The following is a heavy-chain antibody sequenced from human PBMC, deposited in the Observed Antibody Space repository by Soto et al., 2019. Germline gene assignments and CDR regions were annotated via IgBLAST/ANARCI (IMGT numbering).Heavy chain of an antibody. CDR1: GFTFSSYA. J-gene: IGHJ6*02. CDR3: AKVGLYDFWSGPSMDV. Sequence: GGSLRLSCAAYGFTFSSYAMSWVRQAPGKGLEWVSAISGSGGSTYYADSVKGRFTISRDNSKNTLYLQMNSLRAEDTAVYYCAKVGLYDFWSGPSMDVWGQGTTVTVSS. V-gene: IGHV3-23*01. D-gene: IGHD3-3*01. CDR2: ISGSGGST.